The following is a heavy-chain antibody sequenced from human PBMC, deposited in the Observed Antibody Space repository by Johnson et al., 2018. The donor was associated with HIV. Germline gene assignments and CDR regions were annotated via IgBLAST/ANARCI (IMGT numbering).Heavy chain of an antibody. CDR1: GFTFSSYD. V-gene: IGHV3-13*01. J-gene: IGHJ3*02. CDR2: IGTAGDT. Sequence: VQLVESGGGLVQPGGSLRLSCAASGFTFSSYDMHWVRQATGKGLEWVSAIGTAGDTYYPGSVKGRFTISRDNSKNTLYLQMNSLRAEDTAVYYCARGDYYDSSGYFSDAFDIWGQGTMVSVSS. D-gene: IGHD3-22*01. CDR3: ARGDYYDSSGYFSDAFDI.